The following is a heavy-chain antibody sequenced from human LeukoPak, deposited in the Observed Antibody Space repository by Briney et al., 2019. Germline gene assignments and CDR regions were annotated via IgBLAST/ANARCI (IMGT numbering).Heavy chain of an antibody. Sequence: SETLSLTCTVSGGSISSSSYYWGWIRQPPGKGLEWIGSIYYRGSTYYNPSLKSRVTISVDTSKNQFSLKLSSVTAADTAVYYCARLIAVAGTITFDYWGQGTLVTVSS. J-gene: IGHJ4*02. D-gene: IGHD6-19*01. V-gene: IGHV4-39*01. CDR3: ARLIAVAGTITFDY. CDR2: IYYRGST. CDR1: GGSISSSSYY.